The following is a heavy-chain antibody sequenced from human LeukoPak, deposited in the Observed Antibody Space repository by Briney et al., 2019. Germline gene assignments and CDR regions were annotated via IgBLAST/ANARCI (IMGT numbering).Heavy chain of an antibody. CDR1: GYSISSGYY. D-gene: IGHD6-13*01. J-gene: IGHJ5*02. CDR3: ARGVAAAGGS. Sequence: PSETLSLTCIVSGYSISSGYYWGWIRQPPGKGLEWIGSIYNSGSTYYNPSLKSRVTISVDTSKKQFSLKLSSVTAADTAVYYCARGVAAAGGSWGQGTLVTVSS. CDR2: IYNSGST. V-gene: IGHV4-38-2*02.